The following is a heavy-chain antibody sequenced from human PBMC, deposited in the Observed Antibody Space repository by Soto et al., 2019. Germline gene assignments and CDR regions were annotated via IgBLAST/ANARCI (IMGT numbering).Heavy chain of an antibody. Sequence: EVQLLESGGGLVQPGGSLRLSXAAXGFXFSXYXXXWVRQAPGKGLEWVSAISGSGGSTYYADSVKGRFTISRDNSKNTLYLQMNSLRAEDTAVYYCAKVPITMIEAAKGDYWGQGTLVTVSS. CDR2: ISGSGGST. D-gene: IGHD3-22*01. CDR3: AKVPITMIEAAKGDY. CDR1: GFXFSXYX. V-gene: IGHV3-23*01. J-gene: IGHJ4*02.